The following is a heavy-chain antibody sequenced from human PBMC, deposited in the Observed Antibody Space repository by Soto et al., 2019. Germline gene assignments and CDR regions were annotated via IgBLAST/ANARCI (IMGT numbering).Heavy chain of an antibody. V-gene: IGHV3-74*01. CDR3: ARHLTLNAEALDI. D-gene: IGHD1-1*01. CDR2: INSEGTAT. J-gene: IGHJ3*02. CDR1: GLTFSTSR. Sequence: EVQLVESGGGLVQPGGSLRLSCVASGLTFSTSRMHWVRQAPGKGLVWVSLINSEGTATAYADSVKGRFTVSRDNARNTMFLQLTSLRAADTGVYYCARHLTLNAEALDIWGQGTMVTVSS.